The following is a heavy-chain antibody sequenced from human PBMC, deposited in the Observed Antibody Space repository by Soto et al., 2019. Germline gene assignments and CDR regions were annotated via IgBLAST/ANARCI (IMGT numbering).Heavy chain of an antibody. J-gene: IGHJ5*02. CDR3: ARGGEYCSGGSCYYNWFDP. CDR2: ISYDGSNK. Sequence: GESLKISCAASGFTFSSYAMHWVRQAPGKGLEWVAVISYDGSNKYYADSVKGRFTISRDNSKNTLYLQMNSLRAEDTAVYYGARGGEYCSGGSCYYNWFDPWGQGTLVTVSS. D-gene: IGHD2-15*01. V-gene: IGHV3-30*04. CDR1: GFTFSSYA.